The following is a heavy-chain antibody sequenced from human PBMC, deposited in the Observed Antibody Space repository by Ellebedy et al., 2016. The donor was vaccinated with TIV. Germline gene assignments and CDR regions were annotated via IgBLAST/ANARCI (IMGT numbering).Heavy chain of an antibody. CDR2: TYYRSKWYN. V-gene: IGHV6-1*01. Sequence: MPSETLSLTCAISGDSVSSNSAAWNWIRQSPSRGLEWLGRTYYRSKWYNDYAVSVNSRITIKPDTSKNQCSLQLNSVTPEDTAVYYCARDSGSRVRFDYWGQGALVTVSS. CDR3: ARDSGSRVRFDY. D-gene: IGHD1-26*01. J-gene: IGHJ4*02. CDR1: GDSVSSNSAA.